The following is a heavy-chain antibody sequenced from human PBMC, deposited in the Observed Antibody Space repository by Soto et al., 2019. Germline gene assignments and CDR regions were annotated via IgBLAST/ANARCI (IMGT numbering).Heavy chain of an antibody. Sequence: PSETLSLTCTVSGGSIGGYYGSWIRQPPGKGLEWIGYIYYSGSTNYNPSLKSRVTISVDTSKNQFSLKLSSVTAADTAVYYCARVSITMTNWFDPWGQGTLVTVSS. CDR3: ARVSITMTNWFDP. CDR1: GGSIGGYY. J-gene: IGHJ5*02. V-gene: IGHV4-59*01. CDR2: IYYSGST. D-gene: IGHD3-3*01.